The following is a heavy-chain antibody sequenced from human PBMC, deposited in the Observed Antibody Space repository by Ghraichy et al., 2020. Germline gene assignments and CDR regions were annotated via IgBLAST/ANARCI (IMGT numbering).Heavy chain of an antibody. CDR1: GFTSSSYA. V-gene: IGHV3-23*01. D-gene: IGHD2-2*01. J-gene: IGHJ3*02. CDR2: ISGSGGST. CDR3: AKSPYRYCSSTSCYLGAFDI. Sequence: GGSLRLSCAASGFTSSSYAMSWVRQAPGKGLEWVSAISGSGGSTYYADSVKGRFTISRDNSKNTLYLQMNSLRAEDTAVYYCAKSPYRYCSSTSCYLGAFDIWGQGPMVTVSP.